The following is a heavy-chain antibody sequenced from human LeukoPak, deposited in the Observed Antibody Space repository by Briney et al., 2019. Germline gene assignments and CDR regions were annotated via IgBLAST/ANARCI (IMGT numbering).Heavy chain of an antibody. D-gene: IGHD6-19*01. V-gene: IGHV1-2*02. CDR3: ARDSSGWYGHY. J-gene: IGHJ4*02. CDR1: GYTLTGYY. Sequence: ASVKVSCNASGYTLTGYYMHWVRQATGQGRDWMGWLNPNSGGTNYAQKFQGRVTMTRDTSISTAYMELSRLRSDDTAVYYCARDSSGWYGHYWGQGTLVTVSS. CDR2: LNPNSGGT.